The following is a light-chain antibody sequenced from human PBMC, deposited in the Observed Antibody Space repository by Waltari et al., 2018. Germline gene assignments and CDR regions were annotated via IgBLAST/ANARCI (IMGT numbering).Light chain of an antibody. CDR2: GAS. J-gene: IGKJ3*01. V-gene: IGKV1-39*02. Sequence: DIQMTQSPSMLSASVGDRVTITCRASQSVNNYLHWYQQKAGKAPKLLIYGASSLHSGVPSRFSGGGSGTDFTLTITSLQPDDFATYYCQEYQSFPFTFGPGTTVDVK. CDR1: QSVNNY. CDR3: QEYQSFPFT.